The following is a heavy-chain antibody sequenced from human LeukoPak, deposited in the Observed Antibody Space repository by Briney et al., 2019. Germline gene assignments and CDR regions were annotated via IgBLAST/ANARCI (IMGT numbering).Heavy chain of an antibody. CDR3: ARGVEPLAANTLAY. Sequence: GGCLRLSCAASGFTVITNDMTWVRQAPGKGLEWVSVLYSDGNTKYADSVQGRFTISRDNSKNTLYLEMNSLSPDDTAVYYCARGVEPLAANTLAYWGQGTLVTVSS. D-gene: IGHD1-14*01. J-gene: IGHJ4*02. CDR1: GFTVITND. V-gene: IGHV3-53*01. CDR2: LYSDGNT.